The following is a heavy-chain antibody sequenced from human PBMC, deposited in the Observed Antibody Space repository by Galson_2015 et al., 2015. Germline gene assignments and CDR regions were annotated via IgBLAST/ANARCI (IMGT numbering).Heavy chain of an antibody. CDR1: GYTFTSYG. D-gene: IGHD6-13*01. V-gene: IGHV1-18*01. J-gene: IGHJ4*02. CDR2: ISAYNGNT. Sequence: SVKVSCKASGYTFTSYGISWVRQAPGQGLEWMGWISAYNGNTNYAQKLQDRVTMTTDTSTSTAYMELRSLRSDDTAVYYCARARGYSSSWYSDDYWGQGTLVTVSS. CDR3: ARARGYSSSWYSDDY.